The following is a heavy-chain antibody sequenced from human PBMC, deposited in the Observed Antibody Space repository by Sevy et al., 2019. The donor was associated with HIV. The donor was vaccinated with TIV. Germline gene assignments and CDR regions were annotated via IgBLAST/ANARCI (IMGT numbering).Heavy chain of an antibody. CDR3: ARHHKYGGSSGPPDY. V-gene: IGHV5-51*01. CDR1: GYSFTSYW. CDR2: IYPGDSDT. D-gene: IGHD2-15*01. Sequence: GESLKISCKGSGYSFTSYWIGWVRQMPGKGLEWMGIIYPGDSDTRYSPSFQGQVTISAAKSISTAYLQWSSLKASDTARYYCARHHKYGGSSGPPDYWGQGTLVTVSS. J-gene: IGHJ4*02.